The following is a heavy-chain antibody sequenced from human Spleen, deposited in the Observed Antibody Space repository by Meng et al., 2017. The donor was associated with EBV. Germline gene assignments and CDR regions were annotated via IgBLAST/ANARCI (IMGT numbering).Heavy chain of an antibody. CDR1: GDSISSFYY. J-gene: IGHJ5*02. CDR3: ARPFPSWQSPRLDPFGA. V-gene: IGHV4-39*01. Sequence: PVEESGPALVKPSEPLSLTCIFPGDSISSFYYWGWIRQPPGRGLEWIGSVHYTGSTYYSPSLKSRVTVSVDTSKNQFSLRLTSVTAADTAVYYCARPFPSWQSPRLDPFGAWGQGTLVTVSS. CDR2: VHYTGST. D-gene: IGHD6-19*01.